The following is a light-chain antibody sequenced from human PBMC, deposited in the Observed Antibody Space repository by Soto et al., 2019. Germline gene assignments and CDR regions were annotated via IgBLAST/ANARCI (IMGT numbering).Light chain of an antibody. CDR3: QQYCSAPEFT. J-gene: IGKJ3*01. CDR2: GAS. Sequence: EIVLTQSPGTLSLSPGERATLSCRASQSVSSSYLAWYQQKPGQAPRLLIYGASSRATGIPDRFSGSGSGTAFTLIISRLEPDDFAVYYCQQYCSAPEFTFGPGTKVDIK. V-gene: IGKV3-20*01. CDR1: QSVSSSY.